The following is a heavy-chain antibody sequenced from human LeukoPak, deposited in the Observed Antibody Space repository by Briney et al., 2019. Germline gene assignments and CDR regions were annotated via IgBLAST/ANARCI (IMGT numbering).Heavy chain of an antibody. Sequence: GGSLRLSCAASGFTFSSYAMSWVRQIPGKGLEWVSAISGSDDGTYYADSVKGRFTISRDNSKNTLSVQMNSLRAEDTAVYYCAKQPTTVVTQSSRFDYWGQGTLVTVSS. CDR1: GFTFSSYA. D-gene: IGHD4-23*01. CDR3: AKQPTTVVTQSSRFDY. V-gene: IGHV3-23*01. CDR2: ISGSDDGT. J-gene: IGHJ4*02.